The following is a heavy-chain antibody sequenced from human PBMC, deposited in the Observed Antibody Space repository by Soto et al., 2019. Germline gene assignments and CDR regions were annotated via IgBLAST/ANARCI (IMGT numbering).Heavy chain of an antibody. D-gene: IGHD6-13*01. V-gene: IGHV3-48*02. J-gene: IGHJ4*02. CDR2: ISSSSSTI. Sequence: PGGSLRLSCAASGFTFSSYSMNWVRQAPGKGLEWVSYISSSSSTIYYADSVKGRFTISRDNAKNSLSLQMNSLRDEDTAVYYCARDLAAGTGSVDYWGQGTLGTVPQ. CDR1: GFTFSSYS. CDR3: ARDLAAGTGSVDY.